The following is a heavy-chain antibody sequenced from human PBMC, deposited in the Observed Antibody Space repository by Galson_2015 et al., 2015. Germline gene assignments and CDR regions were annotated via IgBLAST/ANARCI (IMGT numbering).Heavy chain of an antibody. CDR2: IKSKTDGGTT. Sequence: PGKGLEWVGRIKSKTDGGTTDYAAPVKGRFTISRDDSKNTLYLQMNSLKTEDTAVYYCFRGSGWYGVGYWGQGTLVTVSS. V-gene: IGHV3-15*01. J-gene: IGHJ4*02. CDR3: FRGSGWYGVGY. D-gene: IGHD6-19*01.